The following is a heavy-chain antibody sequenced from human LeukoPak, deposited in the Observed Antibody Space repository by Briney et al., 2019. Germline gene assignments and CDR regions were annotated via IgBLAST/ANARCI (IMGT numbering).Heavy chain of an antibody. V-gene: IGHV1-8*03. CDR1: GYTFTSYG. CDR2: MNPNSGNT. D-gene: IGHD3-3*01. J-gene: IGHJ4*02. CDR3: ARGRGLNYDFWSGYYTPAPFDY. Sequence: GASVKVSCKASGYTFTSYGISWVRQAPGQGLEWMGWMNPNSGNTGYAQKFQGRVTITRNASISTAYMELSSLRSEDTAVYYCARGRGLNYDFWSGYYTPAPFDYWGQGTLVTVSS.